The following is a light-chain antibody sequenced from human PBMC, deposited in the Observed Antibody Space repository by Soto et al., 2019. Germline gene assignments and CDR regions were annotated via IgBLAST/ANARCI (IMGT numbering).Light chain of an antibody. V-gene: IGKV1-5*03. CDR1: QSISSW. J-gene: IGKJ1*01. CDR2: KAS. Sequence: PSPLSASVGDRVTITCRASQSISSWLAWYQQKPGKAPKLLIYKASTLKSGVPSRFSGSGSGTDFTLTISRLEPEDFAVYYCQQYDSWTFGQGTKVDIK. CDR3: QQYDSWT.